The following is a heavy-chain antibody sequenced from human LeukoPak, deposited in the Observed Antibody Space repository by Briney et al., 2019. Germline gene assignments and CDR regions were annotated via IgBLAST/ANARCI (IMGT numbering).Heavy chain of an antibody. J-gene: IGHJ4*02. CDR3: ARGPHREYDYVWGSFRPDWREDNYYFDY. CDR2: FDPEDGET. V-gene: IGHV1-24*01. Sequence: EASVKVSCKVSGYTLTELSMHWVRQAPGKGLEWMGGFDPEDGETIYAQKFQGRVTITADKSTSTAYMELSSLRSEDTAVYYCARGPHREYDYVWGSFRPDWREDNYYFDYWGQGTLVTVSS. D-gene: IGHD3-16*01. CDR1: GYTLTELS.